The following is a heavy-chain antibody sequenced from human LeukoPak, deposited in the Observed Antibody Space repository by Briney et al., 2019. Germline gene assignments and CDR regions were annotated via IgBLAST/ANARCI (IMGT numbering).Heavy chain of an antibody. J-gene: IGHJ3*02. CDR2: IYPGDSDT. Sequence: GESLKIPCKGSGYSFTSYWIGWVRQMPGKGLEWMGIIYPGDSDTRYSPSFQGQVTISADKSISTAYLQWSSLKASDTAMYYCARGALYGDYHAGGAFDIWGQGTMVTVSS. V-gene: IGHV5-51*01. D-gene: IGHD4-17*01. CDR3: ARGALYGDYHAGGAFDI. CDR1: GYSFTSYW.